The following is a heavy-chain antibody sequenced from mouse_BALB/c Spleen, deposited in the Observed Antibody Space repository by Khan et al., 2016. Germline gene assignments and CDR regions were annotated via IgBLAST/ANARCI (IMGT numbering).Heavy chain of an antibody. Sequence: QIQLVQSGPELKKCGETVKISCKASGDIFTNYGMNWVKQAPGKDLKWMGWINTYSGEPTYADDVKGRFAISMETSASTAYWKINNLHNNDMATDFCARCELAYWGQGTLVTVSA. CDR2: INTYSGEP. CDR3: ARCELAY. CDR1: GDIFTNYG. J-gene: IGHJ3*01. V-gene: IGHV9-1*02.